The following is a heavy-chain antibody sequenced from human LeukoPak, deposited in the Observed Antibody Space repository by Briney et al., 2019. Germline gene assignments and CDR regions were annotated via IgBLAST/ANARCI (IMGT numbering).Heavy chain of an antibody. Sequence: ASVKVSGKASGYTFTSYGISWVRQAPGQGLEWMGWITSYNGNTNYAQKFQGRVTLTTDTSTSTAYMELRSLRSDDTAVYYCARDTGYINYDYYYSMDVWGKGTTVTVSS. V-gene: IGHV1-18*01. J-gene: IGHJ6*03. CDR1: GYTFTSYG. CDR3: ARDTGYINYDYYYSMDV. CDR2: ITSYNGNT. D-gene: IGHD6-13*01.